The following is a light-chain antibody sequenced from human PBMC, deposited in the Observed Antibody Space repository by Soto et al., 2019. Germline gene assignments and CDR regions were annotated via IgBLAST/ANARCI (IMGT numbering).Light chain of an antibody. CDR1: QSFRGL. V-gene: IGKV3-11*01. CDR2: DAY. CDR3: QQRHMWPIT. Sequence: EVVLTQSPVTLSLSPGERATLYCRASQSFRGLLAWYQQKPGQAPRLLIYDAYNRATGIPPRFSGSGSGTDFTLTISSLEPEDSAVYHCQQRHMWPITFGQGTRLEIK. J-gene: IGKJ5*01.